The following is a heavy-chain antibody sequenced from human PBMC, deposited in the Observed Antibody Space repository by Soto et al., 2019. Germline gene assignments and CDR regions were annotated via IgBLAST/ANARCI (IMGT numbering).Heavy chain of an antibody. CDR2: INHSGST. D-gene: IGHD3-3*01. J-gene: IGHJ4*02. CDR3: PRANIRITIFGVVPGPLYY. V-gene: IGHV4-34*01. CDR1: GGSFSGYY. Sequence: QVQLQQWGAGLLKPSETLSLTCAVYGGSFSGYYWSWIRQPPGKGLEWIGEINHSGSTKYNPALKNRVTISVDTSKNQFSLQLSSVTAADTAVYYCPRANIRITIFGVVPGPLYYWGQGTLVTVSS.